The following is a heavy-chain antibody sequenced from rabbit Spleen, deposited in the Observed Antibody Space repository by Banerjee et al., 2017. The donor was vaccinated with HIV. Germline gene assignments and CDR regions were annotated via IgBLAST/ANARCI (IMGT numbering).Heavy chain of an antibody. V-gene: IGHV1S45*01. J-gene: IGHJ4*01. D-gene: IGHD5-1*01. CDR3: GGDTGGKFGDFDL. Sequence: QEQLVDSGGGLVKPEGSLPLTCKASGFTLSNYWVCWVRQAPGKGLEWIGCISTGSGGGNADARWAKGRFTTSKTSSTTVTLQMTRPAAADMATFFWGGDTGGKFGDFDLWGPGTLVTVS. CDR1: GFTLSNYW. CDR2: ISTGSGGGN.